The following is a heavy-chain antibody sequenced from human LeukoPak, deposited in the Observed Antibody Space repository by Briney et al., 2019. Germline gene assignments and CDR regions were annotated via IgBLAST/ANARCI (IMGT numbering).Heavy chain of an antibody. CDR2: IYYSGST. J-gene: IGHJ4*02. V-gene: IGHV4-39*07. D-gene: IGHD4-17*01. CDR1: GGSISSSSYY. Sequence: PSETLSLTCTVWGGSISSSSYYWGWSRQPPGRGLEWIGSIYYSGSTYYNPSLKSRVTISVDTSKNQFSLKLSSVTAADTAVYYCARAPLPRVTTPFDYWGQGTLVTVSS. CDR3: ARAPLPRVTTPFDY.